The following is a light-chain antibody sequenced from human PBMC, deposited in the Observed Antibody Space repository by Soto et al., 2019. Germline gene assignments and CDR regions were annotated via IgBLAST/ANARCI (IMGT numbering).Light chain of an antibody. CDR2: GAS. CDR3: QQYNSWPFT. Sequence: ETVMTQSPATLSVSPGERATLSCRASQSVSSKLVWYQQKVGQSPRLLIHGASTRATGVPARFSGSGSGTEFTLTISSLQSEDFAVYYCQQYNSWPFTFGPGTKVDIK. V-gene: IGKV3-15*01. CDR1: QSVSSK. J-gene: IGKJ3*01.